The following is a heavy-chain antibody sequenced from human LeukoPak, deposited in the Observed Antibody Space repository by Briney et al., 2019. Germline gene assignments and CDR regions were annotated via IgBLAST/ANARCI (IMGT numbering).Heavy chain of an antibody. Sequence: PGRSLRLSCTASGFTFGDYAMSWFRQAPGKGLEWVGFIRSKAYGGTTEYAASVKGRFTISRDDSKSIAYLQMNSLKTEDTAVYYCTRPMRGSISPYYFDYWGQGTLVTVSS. CDR3: TRPMRGSISPYYFDY. J-gene: IGHJ4*02. D-gene: IGHD6-13*01. V-gene: IGHV3-49*03. CDR2: IRSKAYGGTT. CDR1: GFTFGDYA.